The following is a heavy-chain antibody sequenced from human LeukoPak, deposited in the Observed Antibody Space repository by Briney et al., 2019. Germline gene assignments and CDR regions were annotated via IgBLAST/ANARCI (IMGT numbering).Heavy chain of an antibody. D-gene: IGHD4-17*01. Sequence: GSLRLSCAASGFTFSSYAMHWVRQAPGKGLEWVAVISYDGSNKYYADSVKGRFTISRDNSKNTLYLQMNSLRAEDTAVYYCARDAVTKPFDYWGQGTLVTVSS. CDR3: ARDAVTKPFDY. J-gene: IGHJ4*02. CDR2: ISYDGSNK. CDR1: GFTFSSYA. V-gene: IGHV3-30*04.